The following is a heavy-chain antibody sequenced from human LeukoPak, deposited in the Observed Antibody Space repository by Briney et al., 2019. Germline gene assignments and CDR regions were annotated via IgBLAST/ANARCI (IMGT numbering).Heavy chain of an antibody. CDR3: AKSYGANYFDY. CDR2: IRYDESNN. Sequence: PAGSLRLSCAASGFTFSSYGMHWVRQAPGKGLEWVAFIRYDESNNYYADSVKGRFTISRDNSKNTMYLQMNSLRAEDTAVYYCAKSYGANYFDYWGQGTLVIVSS. V-gene: IGHV3-30*02. CDR1: GFTFSSYG. D-gene: IGHD4-17*01. J-gene: IGHJ4*02.